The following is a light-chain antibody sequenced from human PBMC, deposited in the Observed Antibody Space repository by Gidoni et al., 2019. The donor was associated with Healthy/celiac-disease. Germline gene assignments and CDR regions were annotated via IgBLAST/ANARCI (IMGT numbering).Light chain of an antibody. Sequence: EIVLTQSPATLSLSPGERATLSCRARQSVSSYLAWYQQKPGQAPRLLIYDASNRATGIPARFSVSGSGTDFTLTISSLEPEDFAVYYCQQRSNWPIFTFGPGTKVDIK. V-gene: IGKV3-11*01. CDR3: QQRSNWPIFT. J-gene: IGKJ3*01. CDR2: DAS. CDR1: QSVSSY.